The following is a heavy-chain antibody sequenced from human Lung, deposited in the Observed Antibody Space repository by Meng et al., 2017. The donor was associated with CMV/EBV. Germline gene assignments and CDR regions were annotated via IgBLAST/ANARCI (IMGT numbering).Heavy chain of an antibody. D-gene: IGHD3-3*01. J-gene: IGHJ4*02. CDR1: GFXFSSYG. CDR2: IRYDGNKK. V-gene: IGHV3-30*02. CDR3: AKDDSAYFDFRSGYSTPPDD. Sequence: GGSXRLXCAASGFXFSSYGMQCVRQAPGKGLEWVTFIRYDGNKKYYVDSMKGRFTISRDNSKNMLYLQMNSLRAEDTAVYYCAKDDSAYFDFRSGYSTPPDDXGQGXLVTVSS.